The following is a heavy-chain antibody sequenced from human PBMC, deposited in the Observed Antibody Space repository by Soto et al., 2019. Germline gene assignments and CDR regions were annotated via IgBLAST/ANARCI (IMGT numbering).Heavy chain of an antibody. CDR3: ARGGGGYNFAAVY. V-gene: IGHV1-69*01. CDR2: IIPKLGSA. CDR1: GGGNLRDFR. D-gene: IGHD5-12*01. Sequence: QVQLVQSGAEVKKPGSSVQVSCKTSGGGNLRDFRTTWVRQAPGQGLEWMGGIIPKLGSANYAQNFQGRVTLTADESTSTVYMELRSLRSEDTAVYYCARGGGGYNFAAVYWGQGTPVTVSS. J-gene: IGHJ4*02.